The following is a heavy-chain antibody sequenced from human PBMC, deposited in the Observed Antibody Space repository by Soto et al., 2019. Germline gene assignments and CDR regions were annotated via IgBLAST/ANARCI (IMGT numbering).Heavy chain of an antibody. D-gene: IGHD3-3*01. J-gene: IGHJ5*02. V-gene: IGHV1-2*04. CDR2: INPNSGGT. CDR1: GYTFTGYY. CDR3: ARGRGYDFWSGSWFDP. Sequence: GASVKVSCKASGYTFTGYYMHWVRQAPGQGLEWMGWINPNSGGTNYAQKFQGWVTMTRDTSISTAYMELSRLRSDDTAVYYCARGRGYDFWSGSWFDPWGQGTLVTVSS.